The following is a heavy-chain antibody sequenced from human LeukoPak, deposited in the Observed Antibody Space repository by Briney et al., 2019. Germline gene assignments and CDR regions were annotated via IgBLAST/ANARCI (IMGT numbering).Heavy chain of an antibody. V-gene: IGHV3-7*01. CDR1: GFRFSSYW. J-gene: IGHJ5*02. CDR3: AREFSAGLGYYT. CDR2: INEDGSEK. D-gene: IGHD3-3*01. Sequence: GGSLRLSCAASGFRFSSYWMTWLRQAPGKGLEWVANINEDGSEKKYVDFVKGRFSISRDNGRDSLYLQMDSLGAEDTAVYYCAREFSAGLGYYTWGQGTLVTVSS.